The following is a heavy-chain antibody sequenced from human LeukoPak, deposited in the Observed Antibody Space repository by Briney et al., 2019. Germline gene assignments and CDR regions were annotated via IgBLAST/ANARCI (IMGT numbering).Heavy chain of an antibody. J-gene: IGHJ4*02. CDR2: ISGSGGNT. CDR3: AKSGSGYYYVFDY. Sequence: GGSLRLSCAASGFTFSSNAMSWVRQAPGKGLVWVSGISGSGGNTYNADSVKGRFTISRDNSKNTLHLQINSLRAEDTAVYYCAKSGSGYYYVFDYWGQGTLVTVSS. V-gene: IGHV3-23*01. CDR1: GFTFSSNA. D-gene: IGHD3-22*01.